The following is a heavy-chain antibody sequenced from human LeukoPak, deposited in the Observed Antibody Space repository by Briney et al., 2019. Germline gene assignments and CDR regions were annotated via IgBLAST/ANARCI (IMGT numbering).Heavy chain of an antibody. V-gene: IGHV4-39*07. J-gene: IGHJ5*02. CDR1: GGSISSSSYY. CDR3: ARGRVAARQNWFDP. CDR2: INHSGST. Sequence: PSETLSLTCTVSGGSISSSSYYWGWIRQPPGKGLEWIGEINHSGSTNYNPSLKSRVTISVDTSKNQFSLKLSSVTAADTAVYYCARGRVAARQNWFDPWGQGTLVTVSS. D-gene: IGHD6-6*01.